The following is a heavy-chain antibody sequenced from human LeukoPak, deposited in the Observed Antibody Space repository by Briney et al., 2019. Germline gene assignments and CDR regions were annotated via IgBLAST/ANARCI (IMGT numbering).Heavy chain of an antibody. Sequence: PGGSLKLSCAASGFPFSRYSMNWVRQAPGEGPEWVSSITSSSSNKDHVDSVKGRFTVSRDNAKNSLYLQMDSLRVEDTAVYYCARDPPSRGTRYFDYWGQGILVTVSS. J-gene: IGHJ4*02. D-gene: IGHD3-16*01. CDR2: ITSSSSNK. CDR1: GFPFSRYS. V-gene: IGHV3-21*01. CDR3: ARDPPSRGTRYFDY.